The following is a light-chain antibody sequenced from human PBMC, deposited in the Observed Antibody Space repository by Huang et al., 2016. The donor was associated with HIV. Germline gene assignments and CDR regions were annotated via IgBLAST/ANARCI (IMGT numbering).Light chain of an antibody. CDR1: QSLDKGF. V-gene: IGKV3-20*01. CDR2: DAS. J-gene: IGKJ1*01. CDR3: HHYGATQWA. Sequence: ELVLTQSPGTLSSSPGGAAVISCRASQSLDKGFLAWYRQKPGQAPELLIFDASKRPSDIPDRVVGRGSGTYFSLTINGLDPEDFAFYFCHHYGATQWAFGRGTRVEMK.